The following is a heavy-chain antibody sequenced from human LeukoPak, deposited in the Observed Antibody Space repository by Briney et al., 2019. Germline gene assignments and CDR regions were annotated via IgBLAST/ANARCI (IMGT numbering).Heavy chain of an antibody. CDR3: ATDVGTVFFDN. V-gene: IGHV3-23*01. Sequence: PEGSLRLSCAASGFTFSSYAMAWVRQTPGKGLEWVSTIDTSGGSTHYADSVKGRFTISRDNSKNTMYLQMNSLRVEDTAIYYCATDVGTVFFDNWGQGTVVTVSS. D-gene: IGHD3/OR15-3a*01. J-gene: IGHJ4*02. CDR1: GFTFSSYA. CDR2: IDTSGGST.